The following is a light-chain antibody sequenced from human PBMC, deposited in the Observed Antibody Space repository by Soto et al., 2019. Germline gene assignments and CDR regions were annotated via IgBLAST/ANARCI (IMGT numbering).Light chain of an antibody. V-gene: IGKV1-5*03. CDR1: QSVRSW. J-gene: IGKJ1*01. CDR2: QAS. CDR3: QQYNTYPWT. Sequence: DIQMTQSPSALSASVRDRVTITCRASQSVRSWLAWYQQKPGKAPKLLIYQASTLEGGVPSRFSGSGSETEFTLTISSLQPDDFATYYCQQYNTYPWTFGLGTKVEIK.